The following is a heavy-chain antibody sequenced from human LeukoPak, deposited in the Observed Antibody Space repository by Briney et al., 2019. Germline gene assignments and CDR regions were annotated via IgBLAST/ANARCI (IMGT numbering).Heavy chain of an antibody. D-gene: IGHD1-1*01. J-gene: IGHJ4*02. V-gene: IGHV4-38-2*02. Sequence: SETLSLTCTVSGYSISSGYYWGWIRQPPGKGLEWIGSIYHSGSTYYNPSLKSRVTISVDTSKNQFSLKLSSVTAADTAVYYCARHPRRSKLERRSNLDYWGQGTLVTVSS. CDR2: IYHSGST. CDR3: ARHPRRSKLERRSNLDY. CDR1: GYSISSGYY.